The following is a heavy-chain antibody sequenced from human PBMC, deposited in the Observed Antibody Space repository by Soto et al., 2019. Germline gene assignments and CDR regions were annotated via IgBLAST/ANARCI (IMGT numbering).Heavy chain of an antibody. CDR1: GGSISSGGYY. CDR3: ARVCGGDCHYGMDV. V-gene: IGHV4-31*03. Sequence: QVQLQESGPGLVKPSQTLSLTCTVSGGSISSGGYYWSWIRQHPGKGLEWIGYIYYSGSTYYNPSLKSRVNISVDTSKNQFSLKLSSVTAADTAVYYCARVCGGDCHYGMDVWGQGTTVTVSS. D-gene: IGHD2-21*02. J-gene: IGHJ6*02. CDR2: IYYSGST.